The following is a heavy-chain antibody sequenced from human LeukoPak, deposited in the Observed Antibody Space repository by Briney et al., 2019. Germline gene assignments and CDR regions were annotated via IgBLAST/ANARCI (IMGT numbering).Heavy chain of an antibody. J-gene: IGHJ4*02. CDR1: GFTFSSYG. D-gene: IGHD2-2*02. V-gene: IGHV3-33*01. Sequence: GGSLRLSCAASGFTFSSYGMHWVRQAPGKGLEWVAVIWYDGSNKYYADSVKGRFTISRDNSKNTLYLQMNSPRAEDTAVYYCASHCSSTSCYNYWGQGTLVTVSS. CDR2: IWYDGSNK. CDR3: ASHCSSTSCYNY.